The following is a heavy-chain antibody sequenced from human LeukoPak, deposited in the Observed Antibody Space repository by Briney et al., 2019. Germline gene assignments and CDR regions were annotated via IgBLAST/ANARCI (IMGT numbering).Heavy chain of an antibody. CDR3: ARESSSSSYYYYYYMDV. CDR2: IKQDGSEK. V-gene: IGHV3-7*01. Sequence: GGSLRLSCAASGFTFSSYWMSWVRQAPGKGLEWVANIKQDGSEKYYVDSVKGRFTISRDNAKNSLYLQMNSLRAEDTAVYYCARESSSSSYYYYYYMDVWGKGTTVTVSS. CDR1: GFTFSSYW. J-gene: IGHJ6*03. D-gene: IGHD6-6*01.